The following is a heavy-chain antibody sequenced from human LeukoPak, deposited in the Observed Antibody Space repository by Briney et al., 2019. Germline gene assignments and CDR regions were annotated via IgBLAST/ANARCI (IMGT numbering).Heavy chain of an antibody. Sequence: GASVKVSCKASGGTFSSYAISWVRQAPGQGLEWMGGIIPIFGTANYAQKFQGRVTITADESTSTAYMELSSLRSEDTAVYYCATGGESPYDSSGYQLGYWGQGTLVTVSS. CDR1: GGTFSSYA. CDR2: IIPIFGTA. D-gene: IGHD3-22*01. J-gene: IGHJ4*02. V-gene: IGHV1-69*13. CDR3: ATGGESPYDSSGYQLGY.